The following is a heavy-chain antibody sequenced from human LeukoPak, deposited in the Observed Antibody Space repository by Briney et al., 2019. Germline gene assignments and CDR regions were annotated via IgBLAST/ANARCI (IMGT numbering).Heavy chain of an antibody. J-gene: IGHJ5*02. CDR1: GGSFSGYY. CDR2: INHSGST. V-gene: IGHV4-34*01. CDR3: ARSRVTMVRGGMMTFDP. D-gene: IGHD3-10*01. Sequence: PSETLSLTCAVYGGSFSGYYWSWIRQPPGKGLEWIGEINHSGSTNYNPSLKSRVTISVDTSKNQFSLKLSSVTAADTAVYYCARSRVTMVRGGMMTFDPWGQGTLVTVSS.